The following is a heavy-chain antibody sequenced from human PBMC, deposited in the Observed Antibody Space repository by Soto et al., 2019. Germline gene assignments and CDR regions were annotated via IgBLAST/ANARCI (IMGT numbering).Heavy chain of an antibody. D-gene: IGHD1-7*01. CDR3: ARGPIPGTNWFEH. Sequence: ASVNVSCKASGYTFTSYGVSWVRQAPGQGLEWMGWISVNNGNTNYGQKFQGRVTMTTDTSTSTAYMELRSLRSDDTAVYYCARGPIPGTNWFEHWGNETMVNVSP. J-gene: IGHJ5*02. CDR1: GYTFTSYG. CDR2: ISVNNGNT. V-gene: IGHV1-18*01.